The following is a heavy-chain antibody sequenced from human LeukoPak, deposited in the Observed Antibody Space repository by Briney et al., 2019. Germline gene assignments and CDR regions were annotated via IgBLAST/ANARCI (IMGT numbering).Heavy chain of an antibody. V-gene: IGHV3-30*18. CDR2: ISYDGSNK. CDR3: AKEGRWLQLGYYFDY. Sequence: GGSLRLSCAASGFTFSSYGMHWVRQAPGKGVEWVAVISYDGSNKYYADSVKGRFTISRDNSKNTLYLQMNSLGAEDTAVYYCAKEGRWLQLGYYFDYWGQGTLVTVSS. CDR1: GFTFSSYG. D-gene: IGHD5-24*01. J-gene: IGHJ4*02.